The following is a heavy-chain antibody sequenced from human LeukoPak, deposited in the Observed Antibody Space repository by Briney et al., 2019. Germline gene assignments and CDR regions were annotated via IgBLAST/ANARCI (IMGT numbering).Heavy chain of an antibody. D-gene: IGHD2-2*01. J-gene: IGHJ4*02. V-gene: IGHV4-59*01. CDR1: GGSISSYY. CDR3: ARRQRPYYFDY. CDR2: IYYSGST. Sequence: PSETLSLTCTVSGGSISSYYWNWIRQSPGKGLECIGYIYYSGSTNYNPSLESRVTISVDTSKSTNQISLKLSSVTAADTAVYYCARRQRPYYFDYWGQGILVTVSS.